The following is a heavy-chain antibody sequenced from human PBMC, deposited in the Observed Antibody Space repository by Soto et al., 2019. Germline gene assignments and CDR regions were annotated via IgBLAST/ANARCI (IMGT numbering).Heavy chain of an antibody. D-gene: IGHD5-18*01. CDR2: IYYSGST. V-gene: IGHV4-59*01. CDR1: GGSISSYY. CDR3: ARSGYSYGPRRGTNWFDP. Sequence: QAQLQESGPGLVKPSETLSLTCTVSGGSISSYYWSWIRQPSGKGLEWIGYIYYSGSTNYNPSLKSRVTISVDTSKNQFSLKLSSVTAADTAVYYCARSGYSYGPRRGTNWFDPWGQGTLVTVSS. J-gene: IGHJ5*02.